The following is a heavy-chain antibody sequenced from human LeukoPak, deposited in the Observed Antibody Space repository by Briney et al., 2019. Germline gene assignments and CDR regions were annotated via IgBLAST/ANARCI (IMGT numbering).Heavy chain of an antibody. CDR3: ARDHGSGSLVGFDY. CDR1: GYTFTGYY. V-gene: IGHV1-2*02. J-gene: IGHJ4*02. Sequence: ASVKVSCKASGYTFTGYYMHWVRQAPGQGLEWMGWINPNSGGTNYAQKFQGRVTMTRDTSISTAYMELSRLRSDDTAVYYCARDHGSGSLVGFDYWGQGTLVTVSS. D-gene: IGHD3-10*01. CDR2: INPNSGGT.